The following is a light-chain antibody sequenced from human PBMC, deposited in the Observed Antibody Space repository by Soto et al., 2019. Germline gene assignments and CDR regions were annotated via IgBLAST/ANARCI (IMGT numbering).Light chain of an antibody. J-gene: IGKJ4*01. Sequence: IVMTQSPGALSVSPGERATLSCRASQTVSSSFLAWYQQKPGLAPRLLIYDASNRATGIPDRFSGSGSGTDFTLTISRLEPEDFAVYYCQQYGSSPLTFGGGTKVDIK. V-gene: IGKV3D-20*01. CDR1: QTVSSSF. CDR3: QQYGSSPLT. CDR2: DAS.